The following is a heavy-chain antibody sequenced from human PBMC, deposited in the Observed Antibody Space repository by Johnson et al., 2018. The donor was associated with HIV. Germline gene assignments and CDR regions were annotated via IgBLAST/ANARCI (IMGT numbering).Heavy chain of an antibody. CDR2: IYSGGST. J-gene: IGHJ3*02. CDR3: ARRADAFDI. CDR1: GFTVSSNY. Sequence: VQLVESGGGVVQPGRSLRLSCVASGFTVSSNYMSWVRQAPGKGLEWVSVIYSGGSTYYADSVKGRFTISRDNSKNTLYLQMNSLRAGDTAVYYCARRADAFDIWGQGTMVTVSS. V-gene: IGHV3-66*01.